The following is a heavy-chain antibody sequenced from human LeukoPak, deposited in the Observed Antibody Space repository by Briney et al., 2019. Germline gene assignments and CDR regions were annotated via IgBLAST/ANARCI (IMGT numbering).Heavy chain of an antibody. D-gene: IGHD6-13*01. CDR3: AIIPAGTDAFDI. J-gene: IGHJ3*02. CDR2: INPNSGGT. CDR1: GYTFTGYY. V-gene: IGHV1-2*02. Sequence: ASVKVSCKASGYTFTGYYMYWVRQAPGQGLEWMGWINPNSGGTSYAQKFQGRVTMTRDTSISTAYMELSRLRSDDTAVYYCAIIPAGTDAFDIWGQGTMVTVSS.